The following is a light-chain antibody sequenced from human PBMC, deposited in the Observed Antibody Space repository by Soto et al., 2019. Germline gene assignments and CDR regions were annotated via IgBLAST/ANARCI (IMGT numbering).Light chain of an antibody. CDR2: GAT. Sequence: EMVLKQSPGTLSLSPGERATLSCRASQSVSSSYLAWYQQKPGQSPRLLIHGATTRATGIPARFSGSGSGTEFTLTISSLQSEDFAVYYCQQYNNWPRTFCQGTKVDI. CDR3: QQYNNWPRT. V-gene: IGKV3-15*01. CDR1: QSVSSSY. J-gene: IGKJ1*01.